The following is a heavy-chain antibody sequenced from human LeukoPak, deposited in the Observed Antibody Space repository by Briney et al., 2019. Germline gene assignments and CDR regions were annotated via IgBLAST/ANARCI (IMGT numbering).Heavy chain of an antibody. CDR2: INNDGSST. CDR3: ARVRSAAAVDY. V-gene: IGHV3-74*01. CDR1: GFTFSSYW. J-gene: IGHJ4*02. Sequence: GGSLRLSCAASGFTFSSYWMHWVRQAPGRGLVWVSRINNDGSSTSYADSVKGRFTISRDHAKNTLHLQMNSLRAEDTAVYYCARVRSAAAVDYWGQGTLVTVSS.